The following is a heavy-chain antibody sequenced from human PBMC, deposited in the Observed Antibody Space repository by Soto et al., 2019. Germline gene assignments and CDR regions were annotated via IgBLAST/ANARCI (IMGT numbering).Heavy chain of an antibody. J-gene: IGHJ1*01. Sequence: QVQLVQSGAEVKKPGASVKVSCKASGYTFTGYYMHWVRQAPGQGLEWMGWINPNSGGTNYAQKFQGWVTMTRDTSISTAYMELSRLRSDDTTVYYCARETSSSWLWYFQHWGQGTLVTVSS. CDR1: GYTFTGYY. CDR2: INPNSGGT. V-gene: IGHV1-2*04. D-gene: IGHD6-13*01. CDR3: ARETSSSWLWYFQH.